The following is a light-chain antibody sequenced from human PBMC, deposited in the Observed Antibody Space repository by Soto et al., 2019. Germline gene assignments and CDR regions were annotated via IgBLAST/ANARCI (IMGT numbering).Light chain of an antibody. J-gene: IGKJ1*01. CDR1: QSISNL. Sequence: DIQMTQSPSTLSASVGDRVTIACRASQSISNLLAWYQQRPGKAPQLLIYDASTLLRGVPSRFSGSGFGTEFTLTISSLQPDDFTTYYCQHFNRYSSWTFGQGTKV. CDR2: DAS. V-gene: IGKV1-5*01. CDR3: QHFNRYSSWT.